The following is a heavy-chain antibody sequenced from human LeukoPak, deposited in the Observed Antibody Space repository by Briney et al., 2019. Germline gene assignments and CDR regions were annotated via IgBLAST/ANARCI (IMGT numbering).Heavy chain of an antibody. CDR1: GFTFSGYG. CDR2: IRYDGSNK. CDR3: AKDHIAAAGYYYYYYMDV. Sequence: GGSLRLSCAASGFTFSGYGMHWVRQAPGKGLEWVAFIRYDGSNKYYADSVKGRFTISRDNSKNTLYLQMNSLRAEDTAVYYCAKDHIAAAGYYYYYYMDVWGKGTTVTISS. V-gene: IGHV3-30*02. J-gene: IGHJ6*03. D-gene: IGHD6-13*01.